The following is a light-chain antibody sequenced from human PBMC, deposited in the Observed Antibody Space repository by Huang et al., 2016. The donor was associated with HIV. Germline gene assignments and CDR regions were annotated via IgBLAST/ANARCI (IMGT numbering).Light chain of an antibody. CDR3: QQYATTPPT. V-gene: IGKV3-20*01. CDR2: GAS. J-gene: IGKJ4*01. Sequence: EFVLTQSPGTLSLSPGERATLSCRASQSVTSSFLAWYQQKPGQAPRLLIYGASSRATGTPDRFSGSGSGTDFTLTISRLEAEDFAVYYCQQYATTPPTFGGGTKVDIK. CDR1: QSVTSSF.